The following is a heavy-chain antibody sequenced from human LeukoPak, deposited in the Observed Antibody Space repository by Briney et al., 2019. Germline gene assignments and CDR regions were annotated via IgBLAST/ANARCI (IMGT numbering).Heavy chain of an antibody. CDR3: ARGIYYYGSGSQYNWFDP. CDR2: IYYSGST. V-gene: IGHV4-59*12. CDR1: GGSISSYY. D-gene: IGHD3-10*01. Sequence: PSETLSLTCTVSGGSISSYYWSWIRQPPGKGLEWIGYIYYSGSTNYNPSLKSRVTISVDTSKNQFSLKLSSVTAADTAVYYCARGIYYYGSGSQYNWFDPWGQGTLVTVSS. J-gene: IGHJ5*02.